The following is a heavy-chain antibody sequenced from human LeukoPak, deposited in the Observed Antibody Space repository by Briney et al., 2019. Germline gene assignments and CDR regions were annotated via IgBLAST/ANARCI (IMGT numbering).Heavy chain of an antibody. CDR3: ARGGRIRLWPGYDY. CDR1: GGSFSGYY. Sequence: NPSETLSLTCAVYGGSFSGYYWSWIRQPPGKGLEWIGEINHSGSTNYNPSLKSRVTISVDTSKNQFSLKLSSVTAADTAVYYCARGGRIRLWPGYDYWGQGTLVTVSS. J-gene: IGHJ4*02. V-gene: IGHV4-34*01. D-gene: IGHD5-18*01. CDR2: INHSGST.